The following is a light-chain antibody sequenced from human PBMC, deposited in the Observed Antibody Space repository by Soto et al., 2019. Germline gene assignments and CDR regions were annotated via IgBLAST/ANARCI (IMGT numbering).Light chain of an antibody. CDR3: QQSGSSPRT. V-gene: IGKV3-20*01. CDR2: DTS. CDR1: QSVSNVY. J-gene: IGKJ2*01. Sequence: EIVLTQSPGTLSLSPGERATLSCRASQSVSNVYLAWYQQKPGQAPRLLIYDTSNRATGIPDRFSVSGSGTDFTLNISRLEPEDFAVYYCQQSGSSPRTFGQGTKLEIK.